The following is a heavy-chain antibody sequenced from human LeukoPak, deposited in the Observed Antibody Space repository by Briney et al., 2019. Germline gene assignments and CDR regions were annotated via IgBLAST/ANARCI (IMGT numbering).Heavy chain of an antibody. J-gene: IGHJ4*02. V-gene: IGHV5-51*01. Sequence: GESLKISCKGSGYSFTSYWIGWVRQMPGKGLEWMGIIYPGDSTTRYSPSFQGQVTISADKSISTAYLQWNSLKASDTAMYYCASLAMYSGSRFDYWGQGILVTVSS. D-gene: IGHD1-26*01. CDR2: IYPGDSTT. CDR1: GYSFTSYW. CDR3: ASLAMYSGSRFDY.